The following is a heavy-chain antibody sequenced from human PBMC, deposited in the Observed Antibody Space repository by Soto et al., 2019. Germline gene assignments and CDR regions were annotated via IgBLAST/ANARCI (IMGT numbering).Heavy chain of an antibody. CDR2: ISAYNGNT. Sequence: QVQLVQSGGEVKKPGASVKVSCKTSGYSFTTYGISWVRQAPGQGLEWMGWISAYNGNTNYAQKLQGRVTMTTDTPTSTAYMELRSLRSDATAVYYCARYGPAPYYYYAIDVWRQGSTVTVSS. V-gene: IGHV1-18*01. CDR1: GYSFTTYG. J-gene: IGHJ6*02. CDR3: ARYGPAPYYYYAIDV. D-gene: IGHD4-17*01.